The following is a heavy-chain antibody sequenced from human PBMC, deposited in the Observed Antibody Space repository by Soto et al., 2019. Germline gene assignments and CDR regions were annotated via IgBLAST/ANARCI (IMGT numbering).Heavy chain of an antibody. J-gene: IGHJ4*02. Sequence: ASVKVFCKASGYTFTSYGISWVRQAPGQGLEWMGWINPNSGGTNYAQKFQGWVTMTRDTSISTAYMELSRLRSDDTAVYYCARGYSSGWLFDYWGQGTLVTVSS. CDR2: INPNSGGT. CDR1: GYTFTSYG. CDR3: ARGYSSGWLFDY. D-gene: IGHD6-19*01. V-gene: IGHV1-2*04.